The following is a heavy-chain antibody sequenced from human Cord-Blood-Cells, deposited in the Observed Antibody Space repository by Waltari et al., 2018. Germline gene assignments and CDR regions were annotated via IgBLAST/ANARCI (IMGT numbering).Heavy chain of an antibody. V-gene: IGHV4-34*01. CDR1: GGSFSGYY. CDR3: ARGPNKDATDY. CDR2: INHSGST. J-gene: IGHJ4*02. Sequence: QVQLQQWGAGLLKPSETLSLPCAVYGGSFSGYYWSWIRQPTGKGLEWIGEINHSGSTNYNPSLKSRVTISVDTSKNQFSLKLSSVTAADTAVYYCARGPNKDATDYWGQGTLVTVSS.